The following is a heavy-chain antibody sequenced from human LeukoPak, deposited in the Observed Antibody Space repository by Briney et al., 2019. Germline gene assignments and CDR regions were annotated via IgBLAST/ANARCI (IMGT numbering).Heavy chain of an antibody. D-gene: IGHD6-13*01. J-gene: IGHJ3*02. Sequence: ASETLSLTCTVSGGSISGYYWSWIRQPPGKGLEWIAYIYYSGTTSYNPSLKSRVTISADTSKSQFSLKVNSVTAADTAVYYCARHGANRQQLVMAFDIWGQGTMVTVSS. CDR3: ARHGANRQQLVMAFDI. CDR2: IYYSGTT. CDR1: GGSISGYY. V-gene: IGHV4-59*08.